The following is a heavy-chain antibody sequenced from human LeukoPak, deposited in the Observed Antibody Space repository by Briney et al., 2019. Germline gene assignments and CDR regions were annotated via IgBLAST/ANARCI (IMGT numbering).Heavy chain of an antibody. CDR1: GFTFDDYT. J-gene: IGHJ4*02. D-gene: IGHD1-1*01. CDR3: AKERTTGTTGLD. Sequence: GGSLRLSCAASGFTFDDYTMHWVRQAPGEGLEWVSLISWDGGSTYYADSVKGRFTISRDNSKNSLYLQMNSLRTEDTALYYCAKERTTGTTGLDWGQGTLVTVSS. CDR2: ISWDGGST. V-gene: IGHV3-43*01.